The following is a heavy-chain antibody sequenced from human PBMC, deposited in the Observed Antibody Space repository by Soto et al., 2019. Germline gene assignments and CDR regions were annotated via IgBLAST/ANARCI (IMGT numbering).Heavy chain of an antibody. Sequence: GGSLRLSCAASGFTFSSYAMSWVRQAPGKGLEWVSAISGSGGSTYYADSVKGRFTISRDNSKNTLYLQMNSLRAEDTAVYYCAKDLVRGVIKTHNAFDIWGQGTMVTVPS. CDR1: GFTFSSYA. J-gene: IGHJ3*02. V-gene: IGHV3-23*01. CDR2: ISGSGGST. CDR3: AKDLVRGVIKTHNAFDI. D-gene: IGHD3-10*01.